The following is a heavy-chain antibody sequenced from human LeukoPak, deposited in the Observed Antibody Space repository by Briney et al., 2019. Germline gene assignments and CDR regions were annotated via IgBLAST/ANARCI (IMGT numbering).Heavy chain of an antibody. CDR2: ISSSSSYI. CDR1: GFTFSSYS. Sequence: GGSLRLSCAASGFTFSSYSMNWVRQAPGKGLEWVSSISSSSSYIYYADSVKGRFTISRDNAKNSLYLQMNSLRAEDTAVYYCARDAPPWLGYFDYWGQGTLVTVSS. CDR3: ARDAPPWLGYFDY. J-gene: IGHJ4*02. D-gene: IGHD6-19*01. V-gene: IGHV3-21*01.